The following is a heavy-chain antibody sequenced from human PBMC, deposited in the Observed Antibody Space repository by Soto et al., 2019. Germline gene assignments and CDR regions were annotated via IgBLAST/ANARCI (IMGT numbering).Heavy chain of an antibody. Sequence: QLQLQESGPGLVKPSETLSLTCTVSGGSISSSSYYWGWIRQPPGKGLEWIGSIYYSGSTYYNPSLKSRVTISVDTSKNQFSLKLSSVTAADTAVYYCARLVPQWLVSRFDPWGQGTLVTVSS. J-gene: IGHJ5*02. CDR2: IYYSGST. CDR3: ARLVPQWLVSRFDP. D-gene: IGHD6-19*01. CDR1: GGSISSSSYY. V-gene: IGHV4-39*01.